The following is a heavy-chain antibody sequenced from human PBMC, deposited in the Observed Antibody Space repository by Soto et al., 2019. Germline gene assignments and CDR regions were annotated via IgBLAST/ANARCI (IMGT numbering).Heavy chain of an antibody. CDR1: GYSFTSYW. CDR3: ARHSYGGTYYYYGMGV. V-gene: IGHV5-51*01. J-gene: IGHJ6*02. D-gene: IGHD4-17*01. Sequence: PGESLKISCKGSGYSFTSYWIGWVSQMPGQGLEWMGIIYPSDSDTRYSPYFQGQVTISADKYISTAYLQWSSLKASDTAMYYCARHSYGGTYYYYGMGVWGHGTTVTVSS. CDR2: IYPSDSDT.